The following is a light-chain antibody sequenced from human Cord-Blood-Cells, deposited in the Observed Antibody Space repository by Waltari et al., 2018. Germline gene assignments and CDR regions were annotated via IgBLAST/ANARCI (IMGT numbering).Light chain of an antibody. J-gene: IGKJ3*01. V-gene: IGKV3-20*01. CDR3: QQYGSSPFT. Sequence: EIVLTQSPGTLSLSPGERATLSCRAGQRVSSSYLAWYQQKPGQAPRLLIYGASSRATGIPDRFSGSGSGTDFTLTISRLEPEDFAVYYCQQYGSSPFTFGPGTKVDIK. CDR2: GAS. CDR1: QRVSSSY.